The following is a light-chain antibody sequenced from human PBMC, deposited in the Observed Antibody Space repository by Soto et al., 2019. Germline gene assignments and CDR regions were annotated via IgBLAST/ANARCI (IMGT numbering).Light chain of an antibody. Sequence: EIVLTQSPVTLSLSPGERATLSCRASQRVSTYLAWYHQKPGQAPRLLIYDASDRAAGVPARFSGSGSGADFTLPISSLGPEDFAVYYCQQRSNWPPLYSFGPGTKLEIK. CDR1: QRVSTY. V-gene: IGKV3-11*01. J-gene: IGKJ2*03. CDR3: QQRSNWPPLYS. CDR2: DAS.